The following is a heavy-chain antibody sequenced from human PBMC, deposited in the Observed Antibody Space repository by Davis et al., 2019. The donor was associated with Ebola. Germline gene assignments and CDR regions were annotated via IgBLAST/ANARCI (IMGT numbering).Heavy chain of an antibody. Sequence: GESLKISCAVSGFSFSSYSMNWVRQAPGKGLELVSYISSTSRTIYYADSVKGRFTISRDNAKNSLYLQMNSLRAEDTAVYYCARDRLLWFGELLYYYYGMDVWGKGTTVTVSS. V-gene: IGHV3-48*04. D-gene: IGHD3-10*01. CDR2: ISSTSRTI. J-gene: IGHJ6*04. CDR3: ARDRLLWFGELLYYYYGMDV. CDR1: GFSFSSYS.